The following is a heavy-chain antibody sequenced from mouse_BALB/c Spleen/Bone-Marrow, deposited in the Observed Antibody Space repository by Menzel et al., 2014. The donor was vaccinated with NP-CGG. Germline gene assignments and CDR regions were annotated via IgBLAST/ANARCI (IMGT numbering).Heavy chain of an antibody. J-gene: IGHJ3*01. CDR1: GYAFSSYW. CDR3: ARTPWFAY. V-gene: IGHV1-80*01. CDR2: IYPGDGDT. Sequence: QVQLKQSGAELVRPGSSVKISCKASGYAFSSYWMNWVRPRPGQGLEWIGQIYPGDGDTNYNGKFKGKATLTADRSSSTAYMQLSSLTSEDSAVYFCARTPWFAYWGQGTLVTVSA.